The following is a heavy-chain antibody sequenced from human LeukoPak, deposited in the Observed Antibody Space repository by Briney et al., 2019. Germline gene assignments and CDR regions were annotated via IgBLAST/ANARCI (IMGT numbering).Heavy chain of an antibody. V-gene: IGHV1-46*01. Sequence: ASVKVSCKASGYTFTSYYMHWVRQAPGQGLEWMGIINPSGGSTSYAQKFQGRVTMTRDTSTSTVYMELSSLRSEDTAVYYCAREAVLRYFDWFNPGGREFDYWGQGTLVTVSS. D-gene: IGHD3-9*01. CDR3: AREAVLRYFDWFNPGGREFDY. CDR2: INPSGGST. CDR1: GYTFTSYY. J-gene: IGHJ4*02.